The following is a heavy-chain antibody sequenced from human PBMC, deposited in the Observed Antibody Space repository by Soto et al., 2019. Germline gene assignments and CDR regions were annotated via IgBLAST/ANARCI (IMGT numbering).Heavy chain of an antibody. Sequence: ASVKVSCKASGYTFTSYGISLLRPAPGQGLEWIGWISAYNGNTNYAQKLQGRVTMTTDTSTSTAYMELRSLRSDDTAVYYCARVIPPGALLAWFDTWGQGTLVTVSS. CDR2: ISAYNGNT. J-gene: IGHJ5*02. V-gene: IGHV1-18*01. CDR1: GYTFTSYG. D-gene: IGHD3-3*01. CDR3: ARVIPPGALLAWFDT.